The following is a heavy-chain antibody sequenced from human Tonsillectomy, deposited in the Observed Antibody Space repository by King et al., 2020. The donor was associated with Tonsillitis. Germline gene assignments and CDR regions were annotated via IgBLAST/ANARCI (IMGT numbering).Heavy chain of an antibody. CDR1: GFTVSSYY. CDR3: ARVPKSYYYGSSCCWGFGADY. CDR2: IYSGGST. D-gene: IGHD3-22*01. J-gene: IGHJ4*02. Sequence: VQLVESGGGLVQPGGSLRLSCAASGFTVSSYYMSWVRQAPGKGLEWVSVIYSGGSTYYADSAKGRFTISRHNSKNTLYLHMNSLRAEDTAVYYCARVPKSYYYGSSCCWGFGADYWGQGTVVNVSS. V-gene: IGHV3-53*04.